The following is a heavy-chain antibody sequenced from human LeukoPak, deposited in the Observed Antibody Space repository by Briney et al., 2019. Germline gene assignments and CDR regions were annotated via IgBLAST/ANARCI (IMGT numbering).Heavy chain of an antibody. CDR2: ISYDGSNK. J-gene: IGHJ3*02. Sequence: PGGSLRLSCAASGFTFSSYGMHWVRQAPGKGLEWVAVISYDGSNKYYADSVKGRFTISRDNSKNTLYLQMDSLRAEDTAVYYCARDSTVTTNLGAFDIWGRGTMVTVSS. V-gene: IGHV3-30*03. CDR3: ARDSTVTTNLGAFDI. D-gene: IGHD4-17*01. CDR1: GFTFSSYG.